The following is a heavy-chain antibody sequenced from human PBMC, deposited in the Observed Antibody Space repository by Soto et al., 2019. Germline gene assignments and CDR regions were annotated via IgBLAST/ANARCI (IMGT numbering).Heavy chain of an antibody. CDR2: IIPILTTP. J-gene: IGHJ6*02. CDR3: ATSVGIAPTGEDGMDV. D-gene: IGHD2-8*02. V-gene: IGHV1-69*13. CDR1: GGTFSIYG. Sequence: SVKVSCKASGGTFSIYGFSWVRQAPGQGPEWIGGIIPILTTPNYAQKFHGRVTIVADESTTTVYMELSSLKSEDTAVYYCATSVGIAPTGEDGMDVWGQGPSVNVSS.